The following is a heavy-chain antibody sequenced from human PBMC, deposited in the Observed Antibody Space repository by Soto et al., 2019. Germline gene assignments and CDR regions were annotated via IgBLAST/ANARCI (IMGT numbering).Heavy chain of an antibody. V-gene: IGHV3-7*01. Sequence: DSLKGRFAISRDNAKNSLYLEMNSLRAEDTAVYYCARDSWGSVLATTIDYWGQGTLVTVSS. D-gene: IGHD5-12*01. J-gene: IGHJ4*02. CDR3: ARDSWGSVLATTIDY.